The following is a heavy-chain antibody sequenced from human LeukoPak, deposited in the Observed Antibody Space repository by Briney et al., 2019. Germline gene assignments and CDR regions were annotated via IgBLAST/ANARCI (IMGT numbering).Heavy chain of an antibody. Sequence: SVKVSCKASGGTFSSYAISWVRQAPGQGLEWMGGIIPIFGTANYAQKFQGRVTITADESTSTAYMELSSLRSEDTAVYYCARGNWFGLQTSSDPWGQETLVTVSS. J-gene: IGHJ5*02. CDR3: ARGNWFGLQTSSDP. D-gene: IGHD3/OR15-3a*01. V-gene: IGHV1-69*13. CDR2: IIPIFGTA. CDR1: GGTFSSYA.